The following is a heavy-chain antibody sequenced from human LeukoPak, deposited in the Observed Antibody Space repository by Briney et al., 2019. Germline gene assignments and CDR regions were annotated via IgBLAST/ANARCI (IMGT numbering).Heavy chain of an antibody. CDR3: AKDGAWLRFDD. J-gene: IGHJ4*02. D-gene: IGHD5-12*01. Sequence: GGSLRLSCAGSGFPFSSHGMNWVRQAPGKGLEWVSGISPGGGPTYYADSVRGRFTISRDDSKNTLYLQMKNLRAEDTAVYYCAKDGAWLRFDDWGQGTLVTVSS. CDR1: GFPFSSHG. V-gene: IGHV3-23*01. CDR2: ISPGGGPT.